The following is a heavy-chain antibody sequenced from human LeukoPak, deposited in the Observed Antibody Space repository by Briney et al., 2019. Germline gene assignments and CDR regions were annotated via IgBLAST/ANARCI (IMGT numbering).Heavy chain of an antibody. D-gene: IGHD1-26*01. CDR2: INTDGSST. CDR3: ARGVAGATGAFDI. J-gene: IGHJ3*02. V-gene: IGHV3-74*01. Sequence: GGSLRLSCAASGFTFSGYRMHWVRQVPGKGLVWVSRINTDGSSTTYADSVKGRFTISRDNAKNTLYLQMNSLRAEDTSVYYCARGVAGATGAFDICGQGTLVTVSS. CDR1: GFTFSGYR.